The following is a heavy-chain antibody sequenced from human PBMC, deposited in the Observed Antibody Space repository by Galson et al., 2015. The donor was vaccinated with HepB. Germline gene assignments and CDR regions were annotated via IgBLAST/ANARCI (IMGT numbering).Heavy chain of an antibody. CDR1: GFTFSSYG. J-gene: IGHJ4*02. CDR3: ARRGGTVSGSAAGRYFDY. CDR2: IWYDGSNK. Sequence: SLRLSCAASGFTFSSYGMHWVRQAPGKGLEWVAVIWYDGSNKYYADSVKGRFTISRDNSKNTLYLQMNSLRAEDTAIYYCARRGGTVSGSAAGRYFDYWGQGTLVTVSS. V-gene: IGHV3-33*08. D-gene: IGHD6-19*01.